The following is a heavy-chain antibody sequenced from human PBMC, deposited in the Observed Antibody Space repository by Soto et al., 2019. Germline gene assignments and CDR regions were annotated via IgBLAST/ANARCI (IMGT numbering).Heavy chain of an antibody. V-gene: IGHV1-69*13. CDR1: GGTFSSYA. CDR3: AIYPRWELLLPFHY. J-gene: IGHJ4*02. CDR2: IIPIFGTA. Sequence: VASVKVSCKASGGTFSSYAISCVRQAPGQGLEWMGGIIPIFGTANYAQKFQGRVTITADESTSTAYMELSSLRSEDTAVYYCAIYPRWELLLPFHYWGQGTLVTVSS. D-gene: IGHD1-26*01.